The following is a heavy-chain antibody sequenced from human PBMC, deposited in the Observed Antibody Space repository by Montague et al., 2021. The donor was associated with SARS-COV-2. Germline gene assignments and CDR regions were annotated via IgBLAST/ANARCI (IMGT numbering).Heavy chain of an antibody. D-gene: IGHD3-9*01. Sequence: SLRLSCAASGFTFSSYSMNWVRQAPGKGLEWVSSISCSSSYIYYADSVKGRFTISRDNAKNSLYLQMNSLRAEDTAVYYCARDHHYDILTGYYGDWGQGTLVTVSS. V-gene: IGHV3-21*01. CDR2: ISCSSSYI. CDR1: GFTFSSYS. CDR3: ARDHHYDILTGYYGD. J-gene: IGHJ4*02.